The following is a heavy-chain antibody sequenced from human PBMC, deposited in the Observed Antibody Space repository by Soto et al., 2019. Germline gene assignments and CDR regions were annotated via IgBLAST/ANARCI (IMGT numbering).Heavy chain of an antibody. Sequence: GGSLRLSCAASGFTFSSYAMSWVRQAPGKGLEWVSAISGGGGSTYYADSVKGRFTISRDNSKNTLYLQMNSLRADDTAVYYCAKAPNSVLRSAFDIWGQGTMVTVSS. CDR3: AKAPNSVLRSAFDI. CDR2: ISGGGGST. J-gene: IGHJ3*02. V-gene: IGHV3-23*01. CDR1: GFTFSSYA.